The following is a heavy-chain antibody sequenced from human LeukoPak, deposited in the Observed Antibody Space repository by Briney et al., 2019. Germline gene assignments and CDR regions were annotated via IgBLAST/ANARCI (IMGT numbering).Heavy chain of an antibody. CDR2: ISAYNGNT. CDR3: ARARDAYYYGSGSYQISVAVDSNWFDP. CDR1: GYTFTSYG. V-gene: IGHV1-18*01. J-gene: IGHJ5*02. D-gene: IGHD3-10*01. Sequence: ASVRVSCKPSGYTFTSYGISCVRQAPGQGLEWMGWISAYNGNTNYAQKLHGRVTMTTDTSTSTAYMELRSLRSDATALYYCARARDAYYYGSGSYQISVAVDSNWFDPWGQGTLVTVSS.